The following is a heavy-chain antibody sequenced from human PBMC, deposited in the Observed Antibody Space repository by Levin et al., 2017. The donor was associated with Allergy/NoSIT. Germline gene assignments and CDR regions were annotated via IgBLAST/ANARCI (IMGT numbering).Heavy chain of an antibody. CDR1: DFTFSSFW. J-gene: IGHJ2*01. Sequence: GGSLRLSCAASDFTFSSFWMHWVRQAPGKGLVWVSRINSDGSSTIYADSVKGRLTISRDNAKNTLYLQTNRLRAEDTAVYYCAREGRWGEHFDLWGRGTLVTVSS. D-gene: IGHD3-16*01. CDR3: AREGRWGEHFDL. CDR2: INSDGSST. V-gene: IGHV3-74*01.